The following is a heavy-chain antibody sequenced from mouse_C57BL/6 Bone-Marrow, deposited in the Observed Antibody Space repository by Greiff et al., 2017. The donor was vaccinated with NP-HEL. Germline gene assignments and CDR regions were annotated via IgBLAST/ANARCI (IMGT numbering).Heavy chain of an antibody. V-gene: IGHV5-9*01. CDR2: ISGGGGNT. CDR3: ASAYYGKGHYAMDY. Sequence: DVKLVESGGGLVKPGGSLKLSCAASGFTFSSYTMSWVRQTPEKRLEWVATISGGGGNTYYPDSVKGRFTISRDNAKNTLYLQMSSLRSEDTALYYCASAYYGKGHYAMDYWAQGTSVTVSS. D-gene: IGHD2-10*01. J-gene: IGHJ4*01. CDR1: GFTFSSYT.